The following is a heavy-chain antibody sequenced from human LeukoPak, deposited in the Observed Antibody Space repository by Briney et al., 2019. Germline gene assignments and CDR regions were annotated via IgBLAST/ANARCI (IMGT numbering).Heavy chain of an antibody. V-gene: IGHV4-31*03. CDR3: AITDGDYYHYYYHYMAV. J-gene: IGHJ6*03. Sequence: PSETLSLTCTVSGGSISSGGYYWIWLRQLPGKGREGIGYIYGSGSTFYNPSLQGRVSISVDTSRIQFSLKLSSGTAADRAIYYCAITDGDYYHYYYHYMAVWDNETTVTVP. CDR1: GGSISSGGYY. CDR2: IYGSGST. D-gene: IGHD4-17*01.